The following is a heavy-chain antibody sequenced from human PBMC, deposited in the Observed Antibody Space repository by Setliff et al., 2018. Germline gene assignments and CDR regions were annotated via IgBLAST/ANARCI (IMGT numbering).Heavy chain of an antibody. V-gene: IGHV7-4-1*02. CDR1: GYTFTVYT. CDR2: INTNTGNP. D-gene: IGHD3-3*01. J-gene: IGHJ5*02. Sequence: ASVKVSCKASGYTFTVYTMNWVRQAPGQGLEWMGWINTNTGNPTYAQGFTGRFVFSLDTSVSTAYLQISSLKAEDTAVYYCARGSVTIFGVVLSNWFDPWGQGTLVTVSS. CDR3: ARGSVTIFGVVLSNWFDP.